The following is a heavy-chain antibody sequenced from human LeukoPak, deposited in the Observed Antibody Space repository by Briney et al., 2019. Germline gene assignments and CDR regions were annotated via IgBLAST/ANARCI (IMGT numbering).Heavy chain of an antibody. V-gene: IGHV4-39*07. J-gene: IGHJ3*02. CDR3: ARWAGNFDAFDI. CDR2: IYHSGST. CDR1: GDSISSGSYY. D-gene: IGHD6-19*01. Sequence: SETLSLTCTVSGDSISSGSYYWGWIRQPPGKGLEWIGEIYHSGSTNYNPSLKSRVTISVDTSKNQFSLKLSSVTAADTAVYYCARWAGNFDAFDIWGQGTMVTVSS.